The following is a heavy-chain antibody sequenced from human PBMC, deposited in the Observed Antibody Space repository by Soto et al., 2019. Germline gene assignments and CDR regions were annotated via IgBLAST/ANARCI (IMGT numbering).Heavy chain of an antibody. Sequence: QVQLQESGPGLVKPSQTLSLTCTVSGGSINSGDYYWSWIRQHPGKGLEWIGYIYYSGSTYYNPSLKSRVAISVDTSKNQFSLRLSSVTAAXXXVXXCXXXXRXXGPXXXYFDYXGXGTLVTVSS. CDR3: XXXXRXXGPXXXYFDY. V-gene: IGHV4-31*03. CDR1: GGSINSGDYY. CDR2: IYYSGST. J-gene: IGHJ4*02.